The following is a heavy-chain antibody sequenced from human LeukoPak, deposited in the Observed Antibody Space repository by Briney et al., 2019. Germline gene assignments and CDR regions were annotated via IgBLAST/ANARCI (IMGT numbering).Heavy chain of an antibody. CDR2: INWNGGST. CDR1: GFTFDDYG. CDR3: AIDSGRYFDW. J-gene: IGHJ4*02. Sequence: PGGSLRLSCAASGFTFDDYGMSWVRQAPGKGLEWVSGINWNGGSTGYADSVKGRFTISRDNAKNSLYLQMNNLRVEDTAVYYCAIDSGRYFDWWGQGTLVTVSS. V-gene: IGHV3-20*04.